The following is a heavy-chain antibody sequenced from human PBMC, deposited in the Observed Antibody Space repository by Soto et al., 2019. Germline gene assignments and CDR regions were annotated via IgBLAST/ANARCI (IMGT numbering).Heavy chain of an antibody. CDR1: GFTLRSYW. CDR2: IDSDGRST. J-gene: IGHJ5*02. D-gene: IGHD6-13*01. CDR3: ARGVVVYQQLVRGRDRFDP. V-gene: IGHV3-74*01. Sequence: VQLVESGGGPVQPGGSLTLSCAVSGFTLRSYWMHWVRQAPGKGLEWVARIDSDGRSTNYADSVKGRFTISRDNAKNTVFLHMNSLRAEDRAVYCCARGVVVYQQLVRGRDRFDPWGQGTLVTVSS.